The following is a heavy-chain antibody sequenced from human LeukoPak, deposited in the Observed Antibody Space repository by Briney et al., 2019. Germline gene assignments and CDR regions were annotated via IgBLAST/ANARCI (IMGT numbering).Heavy chain of an antibody. CDR2: ISAYNGNT. D-gene: IGHD3-22*01. CDR3: AIENYYDSSGYLTSHYYFDY. CDR1: GYTFTSYG. J-gene: IGHJ4*02. Sequence: ASEKVSCKASGYTFTSYGISWVRQAPGQGLEWMGWISAYNGNTNYAQKLQGRVTMTTDTSTSTAYMELRSLRSDDTAVYYCAIENYYDSSGYLTSHYYFDYWGQGTLVTVSS. V-gene: IGHV1-18*01.